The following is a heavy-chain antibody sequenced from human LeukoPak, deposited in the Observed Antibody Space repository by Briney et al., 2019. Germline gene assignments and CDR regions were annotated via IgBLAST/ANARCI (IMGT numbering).Heavy chain of an antibody. CDR3: ARRLDC. J-gene: IGHJ4*02. Sequence: GGSLRLSCEASGFTFTNYGMSWVRQAPGKGLEWVSVISGRGGRTDYADSVKGRFTISRDNSKNTLHLQMNSLRVEDTAVYYCARRLDCWGQGTLVTVSS. V-gene: IGHV3-23*01. D-gene: IGHD1-1*01. CDR2: ISGRGGRT. CDR1: GFTFTNYG.